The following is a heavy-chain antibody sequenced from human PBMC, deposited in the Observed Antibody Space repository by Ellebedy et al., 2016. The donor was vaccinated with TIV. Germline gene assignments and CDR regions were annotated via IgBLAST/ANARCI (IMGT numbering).Heavy chain of an antibody. J-gene: IGHJ4*02. D-gene: IGHD6-13*01. CDR1: GYTFTSYG. CDR3: ARGGWQQLVLGDLSGY. V-gene: IGHV1-18*01. CDR2: ISAYNGNT. Sequence: AASVKVSCKASGYTFTSYGISWVRQAPGQGLEWMGWISAYNGNTNYAQKLQGRVTMTTDTSTSTVYMELSSLRSEDTAVYYCARGGWQQLVLGDLSGYWGQGTLVTVSS.